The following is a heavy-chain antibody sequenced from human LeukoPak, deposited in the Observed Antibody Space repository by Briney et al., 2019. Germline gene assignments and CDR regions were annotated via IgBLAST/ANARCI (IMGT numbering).Heavy chain of an antibody. CDR2: ISYDESNK. CDR3: ARDGPEDYYGSGPPLDY. V-gene: IGHV3-30*14. J-gene: IGHJ4*02. D-gene: IGHD3-10*01. Sequence: GGSLRLSCAASGFTFSNYAMHWVRQAPGTGLEWVALISYDESNKHYADSVKGRFTISRDNSKNTLYLQMNSLRAEDTAVYYCARDGPEDYYGSGPPLDYWGQGTLVTVSS. CDR1: GFTFSNYA.